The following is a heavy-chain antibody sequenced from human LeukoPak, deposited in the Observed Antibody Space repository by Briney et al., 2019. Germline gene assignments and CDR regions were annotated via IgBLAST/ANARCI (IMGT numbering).Heavy chain of an antibody. D-gene: IGHD4-11*01. V-gene: IGHV4-39*01. J-gene: IGHJ4*02. CDR1: GGSISSSSYY. CDR2: IYYSGST. Sequence: TPSETLSLTCTVSGGSISSSSYYWGWIRQPPGKGLEWIGSIYYSGSTYYNPSLKSRVTISVDTSKNQFSLKLSSVTAADTAVYYCARQDGTVTTGFDYWGQGTLVTVSP. CDR3: ARQDGTVTTGFDY.